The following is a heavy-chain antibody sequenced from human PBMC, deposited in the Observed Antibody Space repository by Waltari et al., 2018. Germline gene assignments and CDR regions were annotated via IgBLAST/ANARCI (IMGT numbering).Heavy chain of an antibody. Sequence: EVQLVQSGAEVKKPGATVKIPCKVSGYTLTDYYMHWVQQAPGKGLEWMGLFDPEDCETIYAEKFQGRVSITADTSTDTAYMELSSLRSEDTAVYYCATPARYSGSYYGGYFDYWGQGTLVTVSS. CDR2: FDPEDCET. CDR1: GYTLTDYY. D-gene: IGHD1-26*01. CDR3: ATPARYSGSYYGGYFDY. J-gene: IGHJ4*02. V-gene: IGHV1-69-2*01.